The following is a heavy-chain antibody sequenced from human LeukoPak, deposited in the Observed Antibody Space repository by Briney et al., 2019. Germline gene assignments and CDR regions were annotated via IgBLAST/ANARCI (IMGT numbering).Heavy chain of an antibody. J-gene: IGHJ4*02. CDR3: ARAGWIITSGIDY. CDR1: GYSISKGYY. Sequence: SEPLSLTCGFSGYSISKGYYWAWIRQPPGKGLEWIGTIYHIGSTYYTPSLGSRVTISVDTSKNEFSLNLKSVTAADTAVYYCARAGWIITSGIDYWGEGALVSVSS. V-gene: IGHV4-38-2*01. D-gene: IGHD3-10*01. CDR2: IYHIGST.